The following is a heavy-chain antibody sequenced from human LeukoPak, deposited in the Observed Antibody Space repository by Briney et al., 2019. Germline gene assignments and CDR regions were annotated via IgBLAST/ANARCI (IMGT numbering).Heavy chain of an antibody. J-gene: IGHJ5*02. Sequence: ASVKVSCKASGYTFTTDHMHWARQAPGQVLEWRGVSNPSDGSTSYAQKFQGRVTMTKHTPTRTVYLEVTSLTSEDTAVYYCARPGYSRAWSPYIWFDPWGQGTLVTVSS. V-gene: IGHV1-46*01. D-gene: IGHD5-12*01. CDR2: SNPSDGST. CDR3: ARPGYSRAWSPYIWFDP. CDR1: GYTFTTDH.